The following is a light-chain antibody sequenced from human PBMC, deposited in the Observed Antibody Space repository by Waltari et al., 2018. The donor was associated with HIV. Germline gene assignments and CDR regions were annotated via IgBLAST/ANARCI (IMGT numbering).Light chain of an antibody. CDR2: SAD. J-gene: IGLJ3*02. CDR1: TGAVTSSSY. V-gene: IGLV7-43*01. Sequence: VVTQEPSLTVSPGGTVTLTCTSSTGAVTSSSYASWFQQRPGQAPRPLIYSADKRHAWTLDHFAGSLLGAKAALTLFGAQPEYEADYFCLLYYGGRQPTWVFGGGTKLTV. CDR3: LLYYGGRQPTWV.